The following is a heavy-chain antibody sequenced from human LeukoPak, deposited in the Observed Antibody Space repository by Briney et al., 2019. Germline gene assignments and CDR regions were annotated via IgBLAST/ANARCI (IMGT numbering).Heavy chain of an antibody. CDR1: GGSVSSGSYY. V-gene: IGHV4-61*01. D-gene: IGHD2-2*01. CDR2: IYYSGST. Sequence: SETLSLTCTVSGGSVSSGSYYWSGIRQPPGKGLEWIGYIYYSGSTNYNPSLKSRVTISVDTSKNQFSLKLSSVTAADTAVYYCAREAVRTANFDAFDIWGQGTVVTVSS. CDR3: AREAVRTANFDAFDI. J-gene: IGHJ3*02.